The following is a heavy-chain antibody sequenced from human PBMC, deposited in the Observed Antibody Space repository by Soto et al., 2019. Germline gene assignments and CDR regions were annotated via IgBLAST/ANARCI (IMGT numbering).Heavy chain of an antibody. J-gene: IGHJ4*02. V-gene: IGHV3-21*01. CDR1: GFTFSSYS. CDR3: ARGCITFGGVIVPPPDY. Sequence: EVQLVESGGGLVKPGGSLRLSCAASGFTFSSYSMNWVRQAPGKGLEWVSSISSSSSYIYYADSVKGRFTISRDNAKNSLYLQMNSLRAEDTAVYYCARGCITFGGVIVPPPDYWGQGTLVTVSS. CDR2: ISSSSSYI. D-gene: IGHD3-16*02.